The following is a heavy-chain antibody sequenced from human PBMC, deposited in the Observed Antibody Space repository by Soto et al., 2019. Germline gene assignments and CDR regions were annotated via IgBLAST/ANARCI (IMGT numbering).Heavy chain of an antibody. J-gene: IGHJ6*02. V-gene: IGHV4-4*02. CDR2: INHSGTT. Sequence: QVQLQESAPGLVKPSGTLSLTCAVSGGSISSSNWWSWVRQSPGKGLEWIAEINHSGTTNYNPSLKSRVSISVDKSNNQFSLKVTSVTAADTAVYYCGRVGSSSFISWNMDVWGQGTTVTVSS. CDR1: GGSISSSNW. CDR3: GRVGSSSFISWNMDV. D-gene: IGHD6-13*01.